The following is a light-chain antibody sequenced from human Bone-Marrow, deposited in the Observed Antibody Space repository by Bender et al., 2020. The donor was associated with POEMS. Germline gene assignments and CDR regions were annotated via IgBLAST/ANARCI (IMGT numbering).Light chain of an antibody. CDR1: SSDVGGYNY. CDR2: DVN. Sequence: QSALTQPPSASGSPGQSVTISCTGTSSDVGGYNYVSWYQQHPGKAPKLMIYDVNKRPSGAPDRFSGSKSGNTASLTISGLQAEDEADYYCCSYTSSTTLVFGGGPKLTVL. V-gene: IGLV2-14*03. J-gene: IGLJ2*01. CDR3: CSYTSSTTLV.